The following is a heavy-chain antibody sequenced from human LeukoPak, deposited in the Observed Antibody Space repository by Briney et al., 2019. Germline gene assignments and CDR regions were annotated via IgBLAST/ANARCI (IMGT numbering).Heavy chain of an antibody. D-gene: IGHD3-9*01. CDR2: IYYSGST. V-gene: IGHV4-39*01. CDR3: ARRRYLDWSSQAFDI. CDR1: GGSISSSSYY. Sequence: SETLSLTCTVSGGSISSSSYYWGWIRQPPGKGLEWIGSIYYSGSTYYNPSLKSRVTMSVDTSKNQFSLKLSSVTAADTAVYYCARRRYLDWSSQAFDIWGQGTMVTVSS. J-gene: IGHJ3*02.